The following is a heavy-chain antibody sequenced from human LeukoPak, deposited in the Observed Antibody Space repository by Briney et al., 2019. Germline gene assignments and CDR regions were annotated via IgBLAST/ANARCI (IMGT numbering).Heavy chain of an antibody. D-gene: IGHD3-10*01. CDR2: TYYRSKWYN. V-gene: IGHV6-1*01. Sequence: SQTLSLTCAISGDSVSSNSAAWNWIRQSPPRGLEWLGRTYYRSKWYNDYAVSVKSRITINPDTSKNQFSLQLNSVTAADTAVYYCARDGSYYYGSGSSYWGQGTLVTVSS. CDR1: GDSVSSNSAA. J-gene: IGHJ4*02. CDR3: ARDGSYYYGSGSSY.